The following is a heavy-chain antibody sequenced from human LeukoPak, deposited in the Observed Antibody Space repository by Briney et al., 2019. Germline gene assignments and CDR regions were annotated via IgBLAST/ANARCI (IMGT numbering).Heavy chain of an antibody. J-gene: IGHJ4*02. CDR3: AKRDGETEFDY. CDR1: GLTFNNYG. V-gene: IGHV3-30*02. CDR2: IQPAGNDK. Sequence: GGSLRLSCAASGLTFNNYGMHWVRQTPGKGLEWVALIQPAGNDKYYADSVKGRFTVSRDNSRNTLYLQLSSLRTEDTAVYYCAKRDGETEFDYWGPGTLVTVSS. D-gene: IGHD3-10*01.